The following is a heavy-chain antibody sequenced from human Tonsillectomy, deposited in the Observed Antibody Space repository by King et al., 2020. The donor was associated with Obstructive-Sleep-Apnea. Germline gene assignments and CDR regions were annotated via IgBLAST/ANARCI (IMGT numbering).Heavy chain of an antibody. CDR3: ARINQGDFIPHP. V-gene: IGHV1-18*04. Sequence: VQLVQSGPEVKKPGPSVKVSCKASGYTFTTYGISWVRQAPGQGLEWMGWISAYIGNTNYAQTLQGRVTMTRDTFTSTAYMELTSLRSDDTAVYYCARINQGDFIPHPWGQGTLVTVSS. CDR1: GYTFTTYG. D-gene: IGHD2-21*01. CDR2: ISAYIGNT. J-gene: IGHJ5*02.